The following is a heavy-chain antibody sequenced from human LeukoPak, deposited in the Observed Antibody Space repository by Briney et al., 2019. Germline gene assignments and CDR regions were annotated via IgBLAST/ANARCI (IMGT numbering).Heavy chain of an antibody. V-gene: IGHV3-64*01. CDR1: GFSFSNYV. Sequence: TGVSLRLSCAASGFSFSNYVMHWVRQAPGKGLEYVSAIMPNGETRGYANSMKGRFTISRDNSKNTLYLQMGSLRAEDMAIYYCARDRDGGFAFDIWGQGTLVTVSS. CDR3: ARDRDGGFAFDI. D-gene: IGHD2-15*01. CDR2: IMPNGETR. J-gene: IGHJ3*02.